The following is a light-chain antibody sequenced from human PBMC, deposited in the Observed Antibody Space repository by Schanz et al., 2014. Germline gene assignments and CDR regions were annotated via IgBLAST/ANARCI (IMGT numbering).Light chain of an antibody. J-gene: IGLJ2*01. CDR3: SSYAGSSTSVV. CDR2: EVS. CDR1: SSDVGSFNL. Sequence: SALTQPASVSGSPGQSITISCTGTSSDVGSFNLVSWYQQHPGEAPKLMIYEVSKRPSGVSNRFSGSKSGNTASLTISGLQAEDEADYYCSSYAGSSTSVVFGGGTKLTVL. V-gene: IGLV2-23*02.